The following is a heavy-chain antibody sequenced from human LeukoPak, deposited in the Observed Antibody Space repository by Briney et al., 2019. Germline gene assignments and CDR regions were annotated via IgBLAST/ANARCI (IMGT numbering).Heavy chain of an antibody. D-gene: IGHD5-12*01. CDR1: GGSISSNY. V-gene: IGHV4-4*07. CDR3: ARDRGGYNWYFDL. J-gene: IGHJ2*01. CDR2: MYPSGST. Sequence: SETLSLTCTISGGSISSNYWNWIRQPAGKGLEWIGRMYPSGSTNYNPSLNSRVTMSVDTSKNQFSLKLSSVTAADSAVYYCARDRGGYNWYFDLWGRGTLVTVSS.